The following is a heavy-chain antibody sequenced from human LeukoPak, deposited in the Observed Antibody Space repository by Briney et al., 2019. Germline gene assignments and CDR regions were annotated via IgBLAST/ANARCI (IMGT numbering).Heavy chain of an antibody. CDR2: IAHDGSIQ. D-gene: IGHD6-19*01. Sequence: PGGSLRLSCVTSGFAFSSYGMHWVRQAPGRGLEWVTVIAHDGSIQHYADSVKGRFTTSRDNSKNTLYLQMNSLRAEDTAVYYCAKDGGYSSGWYGLDYWGQGTLVTVSS. V-gene: IGHV3-30*18. CDR3: AKDGGYSSGWYGLDY. CDR1: GFAFSSYG. J-gene: IGHJ4*02.